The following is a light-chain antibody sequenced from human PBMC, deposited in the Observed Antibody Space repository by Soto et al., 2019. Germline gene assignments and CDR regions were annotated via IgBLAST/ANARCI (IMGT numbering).Light chain of an antibody. CDR3: AAGDASLWV. CDR1: NSNIGNNF. J-gene: IGLJ3*02. V-gene: IGLV1-47*01. Sequence: QSALTQPPSASGTPGQRITISCSGRNSNIGNNFVYWYQQLPGTAPKLLIYRNNQRPSGVPDRFSGSKSGTSASLAISGLRSEDEADYSCAAGDASLWVFGGGTKLTVL. CDR2: RNN.